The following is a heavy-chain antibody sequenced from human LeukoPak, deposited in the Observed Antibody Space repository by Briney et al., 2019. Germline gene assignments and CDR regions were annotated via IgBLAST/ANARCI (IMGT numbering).Heavy chain of an antibody. V-gene: IGHV4-39*01. CDR3: ARHVLSGYLNYWSFDL. J-gene: IGHJ2*01. CDR1: GDSVSSSISY. CDR2: VYYTGRT. Sequence: SETLSLTCTVSGDSVSSSISYWGWIRQAPGKGLEGIGSVYYTGRTDYTPSLKTRATIYMDPSKNHFSLNPTSVTVADTAVYYCARHVLSGYLNYWSFDLWGRGTLVTVSS. D-gene: IGHD3-3*01.